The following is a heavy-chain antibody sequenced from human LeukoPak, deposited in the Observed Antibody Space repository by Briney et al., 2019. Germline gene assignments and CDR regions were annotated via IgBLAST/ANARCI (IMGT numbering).Heavy chain of an antibody. J-gene: IGHJ6*03. CDR1: GFTFDDYA. CDR3: AKGWNPTVTTEYYYYMDV. V-gene: IGHV3-43D*03. Sequence: PGGSLRLSCAASGFTFDDYAMHWVRQAPGKGLEWVSLISWDGGSTYYADSVKGRFTISRDNSKNSLYLQMNSLRAEDTALYYCAKGWNPTVTTEYYYYMDVWGKGTTVTVSS. D-gene: IGHD4-17*01. CDR2: ISWDGGST.